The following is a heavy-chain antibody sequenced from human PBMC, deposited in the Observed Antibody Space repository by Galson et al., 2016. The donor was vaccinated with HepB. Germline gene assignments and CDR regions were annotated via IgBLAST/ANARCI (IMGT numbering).Heavy chain of an antibody. V-gene: IGHV2-5*01. CDR3: AHRRPMTLPNNYFDY. CDR2: IYWNGAK. D-gene: IGHD3-22*01. J-gene: IGHJ4*02. Sequence: PALVKPTQTLTLTCTFSGFSLSTSGVGVGWIRQPPGKTLEWLAVIYWNGAKGYSPSLKSRLTITKDTSKDQVVLTMTNMDPLDTATYYCAHRRPMTLPNNYFDYWGQGTLVTVSS. CDR1: GFSLSTSGVG.